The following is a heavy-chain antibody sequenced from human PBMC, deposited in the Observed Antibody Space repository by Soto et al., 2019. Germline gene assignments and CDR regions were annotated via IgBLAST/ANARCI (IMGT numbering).Heavy chain of an antibody. J-gene: IGHJ6*03. V-gene: IGHV3-7*01. CDR1: GFTFSSYW. Sequence: GGSLRLSCAASGFTFSSYWMSWVRQAPGKGLEWVANIKQDGSEKYYVDSVKGRFTISRDNAKNSLYLQMNSLRAEDTAVYYCARDRVEKYGDYVRNYYYYYMDVWGKGTTVTVSS. D-gene: IGHD4-17*01. CDR3: ARDRVEKYGDYVRNYYYYYMDV. CDR2: IKQDGSEK.